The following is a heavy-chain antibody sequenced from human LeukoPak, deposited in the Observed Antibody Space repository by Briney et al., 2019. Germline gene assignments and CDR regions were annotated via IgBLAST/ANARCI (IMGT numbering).Heavy chain of an antibody. D-gene: IGHD1-1*01. Sequence: PSETLSLTCAVYGGSFSGYYWSWIRQPPGKGLEWIGEINHSGSTNYNPSLKSRVTISVDTSKNQFSLKLSSVTATDTAVYYCARRGLERLRPWFDPWGQGTLVTVSS. CDR3: ARRGLERLRPWFDP. CDR2: INHSGST. V-gene: IGHV4-34*01. J-gene: IGHJ5*02. CDR1: GGSFSGYY.